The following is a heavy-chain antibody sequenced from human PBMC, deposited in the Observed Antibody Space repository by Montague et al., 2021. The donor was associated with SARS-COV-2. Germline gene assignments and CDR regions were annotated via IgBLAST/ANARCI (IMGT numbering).Heavy chain of an antibody. CDR3: ARKTIYFDY. V-gene: IGHV4-4*02. CDR2: THQWGGT. D-gene: IGHD1/OR15-1a*01. J-gene: IGHJ4*02. Sequence: SETLSLTCAVSGGSITSENWWSWVRQPPGKGLEWIAETHQWGGTNYNPSLRSRVTISVDRSKSQFSLNLRSVTAADTAVYYCARKTIYFDYWGQGTLVTVSS. CDR1: GGSITSENW.